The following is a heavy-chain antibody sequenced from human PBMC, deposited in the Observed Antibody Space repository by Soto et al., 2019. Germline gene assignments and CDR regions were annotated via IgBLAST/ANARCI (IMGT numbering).Heavy chain of an antibody. CDR1: GYTFTTYY. CDR2: INPTSGST. V-gene: IGHV1-46*01. D-gene: IGHD1-26*01. Sequence: QVQLLQSGAEVKRPGASVNVSCKAFGYTFTTYYMHWVRQAPGQGLEWMGMINPTSGSTTYAQNFQGRVTMTRDKSTRTVYMELNSLRSEDTAVYYCARSDIVGPSTVPWGQGTLVTVSS. J-gene: IGHJ5*02. CDR3: ARSDIVGPSTVP.